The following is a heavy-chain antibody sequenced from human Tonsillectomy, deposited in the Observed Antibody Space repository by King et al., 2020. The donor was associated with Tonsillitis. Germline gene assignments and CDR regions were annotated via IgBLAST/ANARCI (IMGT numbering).Heavy chain of an antibody. V-gene: IGHV1-2*06. J-gene: IGHJ4*02. CDR3: ARDTGGWRSFDF. Sequence: QLVQSGAEVKRPGASVKVSCQTSGYSFTNYFIHWVRQAPGQGLDWMGRINPDSGAADYALRFEDRVTMTTDTSLKTAYLEVRRLRSEDAATYFCARDTGGWRSFDFWGQGSLVIVSS. D-gene: IGHD6-19*01. CDR1: GYSFTNYF. CDR2: INPDSGAA.